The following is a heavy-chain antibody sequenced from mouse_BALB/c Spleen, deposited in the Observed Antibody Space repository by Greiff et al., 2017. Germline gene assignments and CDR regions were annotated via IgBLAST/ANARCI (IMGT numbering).Heavy chain of an antibody. Sequence: VQLQQSGAELVKPGASVKLSCTASGFNIKDTYMHWVKQRPEQGLEWIGRIDPANGNTKYDPKFQGKATITADTSSNTAYLQLSSLTSEDTAVYSCASLYDGYYSDYWGQGTTLTVSS. D-gene: IGHD2-3*01. J-gene: IGHJ2*01. V-gene: IGHV14-3*02. CDR1: GFNIKDTY. CDR3: ASLYDGYYSDY. CDR2: IDPANGNT.